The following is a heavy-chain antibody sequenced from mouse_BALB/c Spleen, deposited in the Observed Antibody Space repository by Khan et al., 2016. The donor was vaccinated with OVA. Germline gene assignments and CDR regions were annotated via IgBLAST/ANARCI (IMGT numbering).Heavy chain of an antibody. CDR3: ARGDGSKDWYFDV. J-gene: IGHJ1*01. CDR1: GFTIKDYY. D-gene: IGHD1-1*01. V-gene: IGHV14-1*02. CDR2: IDPENGNT. Sequence: VQLQQSGAELVRPGALVKLSCKASGFTIKDYYMYWVKQRPEQGLEWIGWIDPENGNTIYDPKFQGKASLTADTSSNTAYLQLSSLTSEDTAVYDCARGDGSKDWYFDVWGAGTTVTVSS.